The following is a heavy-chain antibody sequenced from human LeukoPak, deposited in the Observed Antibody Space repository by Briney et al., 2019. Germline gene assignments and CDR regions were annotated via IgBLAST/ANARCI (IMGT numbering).Heavy chain of an antibody. CDR1: GFNFDDYV. D-gene: IGHD4-23*01. CDR3: ARDFVDGGNSDPTY. CDR2: INWNGGSR. V-gene: IGHV3-20*04. Sequence: PGGSLRLSCAASGFNFDDYVMSWVRQAPGKGLEWVSGINWNGGSRGYADSVKGRFTISRDNAKNSLYLQMNSLRAEDTAVYYCARDFVDGGNSDPTYWGQGTLVTVSS. J-gene: IGHJ4*02.